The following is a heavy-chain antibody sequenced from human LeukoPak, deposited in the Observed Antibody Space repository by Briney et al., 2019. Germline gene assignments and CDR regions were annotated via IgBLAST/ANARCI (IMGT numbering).Heavy chain of an antibody. D-gene: IGHD3-10*01. V-gene: IGHV5-51*01. CDR2: IYPGDSDT. CDR1: GYSFTTYW. CDR3: ARLGTYWSNYYFEY. Sequence: GESLKISCQGSGYSFTTYWIGWVRQMPGKGLECMWIIYPGDSDTRYSPSFQGQVTISADKSINTAYLQWSSLKASDTAMYYCARLGTYWSNYYFEYWGQGTLVTVSS. J-gene: IGHJ4*02.